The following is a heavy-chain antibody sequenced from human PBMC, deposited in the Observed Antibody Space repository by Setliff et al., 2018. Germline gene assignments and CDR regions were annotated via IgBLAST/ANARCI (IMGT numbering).Heavy chain of an antibody. V-gene: IGHV3-7*01. Sequence: GGSLRLSCVGSGFGFSDAWMTWVRQAPGKGLEWVANINQYGSEKYYVDSVKGRFTISRDNAKKSLDLQMNSLRVDDTAVYYCARPGRSNYWDSFDYWGQGILVTVSS. CDR3: ARPGRSNYWDSFDY. CDR2: INQYGSEK. CDR1: GFGFSDAW. J-gene: IGHJ4*02. D-gene: IGHD3-10*01.